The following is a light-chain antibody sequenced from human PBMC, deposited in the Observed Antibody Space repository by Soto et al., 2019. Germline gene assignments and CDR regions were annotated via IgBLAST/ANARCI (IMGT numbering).Light chain of an antibody. J-gene: IGKJ3*01. Sequence: IQLTQSPSSLSASVGDRVTITCRASQGISSYLAWYQQKPGKAPKLLIYAASTLQSGVPSRFSGSGSGTAFTLPISSLQPEDFATYYCQQLNSYPSFTFGPGTKVDIK. V-gene: IGKV1-9*01. CDR2: AAS. CDR1: QGISSY. CDR3: QQLNSYPSFT.